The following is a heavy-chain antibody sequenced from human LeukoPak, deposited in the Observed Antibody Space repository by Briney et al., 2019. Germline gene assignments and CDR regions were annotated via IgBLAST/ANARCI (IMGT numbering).Heavy chain of an antibody. CDR3: ARRAGAYSHPYDY. D-gene: IGHD4/OR15-4a*01. CDR2: IYSDNT. Sequence: GGSLRLSCTVSGFTVSSNSMSWVRQAPGKGLEWVSFIYSDNTLYSDSVKGRFTISRDNSKNTLYLQMNSLRAEDTAVYYCARRAGAYSHPYDYWGQGALVTVSS. V-gene: IGHV3-53*01. J-gene: IGHJ4*02. CDR1: GFTVSSNS.